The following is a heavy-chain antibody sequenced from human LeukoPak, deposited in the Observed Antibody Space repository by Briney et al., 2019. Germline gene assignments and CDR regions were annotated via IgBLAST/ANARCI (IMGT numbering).Heavy chain of an antibody. CDR3: ARVPFWSGYYPRSRYYMDV. D-gene: IGHD3-3*01. CDR2: INHSGST. V-gene: IGHV4-34*01. Sequence: SETLSLTCAVYGGSFSSYYWSWIRQPPGKWLEWIGEINHSGSTNYNPSLKSRVTISVDTSKKQFSLKLSSVAAEDTAVYYCARVPFWSGYYPRSRYYMDVWGKGTTVTVSS. J-gene: IGHJ6*03. CDR1: GGSFSSYY.